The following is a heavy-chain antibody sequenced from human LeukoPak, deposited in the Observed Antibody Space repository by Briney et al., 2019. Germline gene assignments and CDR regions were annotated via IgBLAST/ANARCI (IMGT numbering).Heavy chain of an antibody. CDR2: ISYDGSNK. CDR1: GFTFSSYA. J-gene: IGHJ5*02. Sequence: GGSLRLSCAASGFTFSSYAMHWVRQAPGKGLEWVAVISYDGSNKYYADSVKGRFTISRDNSKNTLYLQMNSLRAEDTAVYYCARGVTRYSSHWFDPWGQGTLVTVSS. V-gene: IGHV3-30-3*01. D-gene: IGHD6-13*01. CDR3: ARGVTRYSSHWFDP.